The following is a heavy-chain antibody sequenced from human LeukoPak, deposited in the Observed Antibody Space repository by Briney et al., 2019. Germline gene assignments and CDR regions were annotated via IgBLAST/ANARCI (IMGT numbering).Heavy chain of an antibody. D-gene: IGHD2-21*02. J-gene: IGHJ4*02. CDR3: ARTPYPYCGGDCGDY. V-gene: IGHV3-53*01. CDR1: GFTVSSNY. CDR2: IYSGGST. Sequence: GGSLRLSCAASGFTVSSNYMSWVRQAPGKGLEWVSVIYSGGSTYYADSVKGRFTISRDNSKNTLYLQMNSLRAEDTAVYYCARTPYPYCGGDCGDYWGQGTLVTVSS.